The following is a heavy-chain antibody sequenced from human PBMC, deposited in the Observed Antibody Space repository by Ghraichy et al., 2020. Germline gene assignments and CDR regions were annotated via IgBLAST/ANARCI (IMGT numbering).Heavy chain of an antibody. V-gene: IGHV4-59*08. J-gene: IGHJ4*02. CDR1: GGSISSYY. CDR3: ARLKSRDGYNLGTTYIDY. D-gene: IGHD5-24*01. Sequence: SETLSLTCTVSGGSISSYYWSWIRQPPGKGLEWIGYIYYSGSTNYNPSLKSRVTISVDTSKNQFSLKLSSVTAADTAVYYCARLKSRDGYNLGTTYIDYWGQGTMVTVSS. CDR2: IYYSGST.